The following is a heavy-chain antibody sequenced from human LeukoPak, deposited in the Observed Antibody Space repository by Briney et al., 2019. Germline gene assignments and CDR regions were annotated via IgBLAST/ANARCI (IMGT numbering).Heavy chain of an antibody. J-gene: IGHJ3*02. CDR2: VNPSGGST. CDR3: ARDYAGPYGDYTDDAFDI. V-gene: IGHV1-46*01. CDR1: GYTFTSYY. D-gene: IGHD4-17*01. Sequence: GASVKVSCKASGYTFTSYYMHWVRQAPGQGLEWMGIVNPSGGSTSYAQKFQGRVTMTRDTSTSTVYMELSSLRSEDTAVYYCARDYAGPYGDYTDDAFDIWGQGTMVTVSS.